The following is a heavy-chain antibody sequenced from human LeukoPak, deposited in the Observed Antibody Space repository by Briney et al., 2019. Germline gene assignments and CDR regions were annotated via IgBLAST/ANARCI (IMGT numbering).Heavy chain of an antibody. Sequence: QSGGSLRLSCSASGFTFSNYAMHWVRQAPGKGLEYVSAIRGTGGSTYYADSVKGRFTISRDNSKNTLSLQMSSLRPEDTAVYYCVNGGVAVARYWGQGTLVTVSS. J-gene: IGHJ4*02. D-gene: IGHD6-19*01. CDR1: GFTFSNYA. V-gene: IGHV3-64D*09. CDR3: VNGGVAVARY. CDR2: IRGTGGST.